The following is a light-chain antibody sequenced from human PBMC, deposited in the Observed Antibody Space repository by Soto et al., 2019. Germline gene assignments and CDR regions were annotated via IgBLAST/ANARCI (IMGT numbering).Light chain of an antibody. CDR3: STWDDSLNGPL. CDR1: SSNIGGNT. CDR2: SNS. J-gene: IGLJ2*01. Sequence: QSVLTQPPSASGTPGQRVTISCSGSSSNIGGNTVNWYQKVPGAAPKLIIFSNSQRPSGVPDRYSGSKSGTSASLPIGGLQSEEEDDYYCSTWDDSLNGPLFGGGTKLTVL. V-gene: IGLV1-44*01.